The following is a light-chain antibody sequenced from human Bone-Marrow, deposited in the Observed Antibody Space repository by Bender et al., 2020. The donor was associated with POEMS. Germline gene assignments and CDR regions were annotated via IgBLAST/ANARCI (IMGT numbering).Light chain of an antibody. V-gene: IGLV2-23*02. J-gene: IGLJ2*01. Sequence: QSALTQPASVSGSPGQSITISCTGINDDVGYYNLVSWYQQHPGQAPKLMIYDVTKRPSGVSHRFSGSKSGSTASLTISGLQSEDEADYYCCSYAGSYTFVVFGGGTKLTVL. CDR3: CSYAGSYTFVV. CDR1: NDDVGYYNL. CDR2: DVT.